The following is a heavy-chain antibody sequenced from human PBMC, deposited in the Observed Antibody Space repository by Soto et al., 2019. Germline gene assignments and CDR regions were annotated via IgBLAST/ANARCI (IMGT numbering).Heavy chain of an antibody. CDR3: DRTLDYYYGMDV. J-gene: IGHJ6*02. V-gene: IGHV1-2*02. Sequence: ASVKVSCKASGYTFTGYYMHWVRQAPGQGLEWMGWINPNSGGTNYAQKFQGRVTMTRDTSISTAYMELSRLRSDDTAVYYYDRTLDYYYGMDVWGQGTTVTVSS. CDR1: GYTFTGYY. CDR2: INPNSGGT. D-gene: IGHD3-16*01.